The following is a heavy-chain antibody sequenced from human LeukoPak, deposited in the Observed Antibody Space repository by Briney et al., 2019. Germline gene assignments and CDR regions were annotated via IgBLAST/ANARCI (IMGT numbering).Heavy chain of an antibody. V-gene: IGHV4-61*02. J-gene: IGHJ5*02. Sequence: PSETLSLTCTVSGGSISSSSYYWSWIRQSAGKGLQWIGRVYNTGSTKYSPSLQSRVTMSADTSKNQVFLKLTSVTAADTAVYYCAREWYYSGWLAVDPWGQGILVTVSS. CDR2: VYNTGST. D-gene: IGHD5-12*01. CDR1: GGSISSSSYY. CDR3: AREWYYSGWLAVDP.